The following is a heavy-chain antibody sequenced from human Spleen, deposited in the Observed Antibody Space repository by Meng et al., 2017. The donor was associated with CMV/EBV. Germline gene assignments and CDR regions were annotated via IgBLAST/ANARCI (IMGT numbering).Heavy chain of an antibody. CDR3: VKLMTSLTPEDY. J-gene: IGHJ4*02. D-gene: IGHD4-11*01. V-gene: IGHV3-30*04. Sequence: GESLKISCAASKFTFSRFVIHWVRQAPGKGLEWVPLISYGGSNKYYADSVKGRLTVSRDNSKNTLHLQLNSLRAEDTAVYYCVKLMTSLTPEDYWGQGTLVTVSS. CDR2: ISYGGSNK. CDR1: KFTFSRFV.